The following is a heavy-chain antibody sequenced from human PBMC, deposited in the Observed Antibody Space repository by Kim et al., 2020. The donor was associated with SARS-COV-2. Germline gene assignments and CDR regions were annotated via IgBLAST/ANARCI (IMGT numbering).Heavy chain of an antibody. J-gene: IGHJ4*02. D-gene: IGHD2-2*01. CDR1: GGSFSGYY. CDR3: ARGPAYCSSTSCYGGYFDY. Sequence: SETLSLTCAVYGGSFSGYYWSWIRQPPGKGLEWIGEINHSGSTNYNPSLKSRVTISVDTSKNQFSLKLSSVTAADTAVYYCARGPAYCSSTSCYGGYFDYWGQGTLVTVSS. CDR2: INHSGST. V-gene: IGHV4-34*01.